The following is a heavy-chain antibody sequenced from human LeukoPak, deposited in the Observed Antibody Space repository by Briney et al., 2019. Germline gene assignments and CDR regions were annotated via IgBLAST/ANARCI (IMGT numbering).Heavy chain of an antibody. V-gene: IGHV4-34*01. J-gene: IGHJ6*03. CDR3: VGESDHYSYMDA. CDR1: GGSLSGNY. Sequence: PSETLSLTCAVYGGSLSGNYWRWIREPPGKGLEWIGEINHSGSTNYNPSLRSRVTISVDMSKEQFSLNLRSVTAADTAVYYCVGESDHYSYMDAWGEGTTVTVSS. CDR2: INHSGST. D-gene: IGHD3-16*01.